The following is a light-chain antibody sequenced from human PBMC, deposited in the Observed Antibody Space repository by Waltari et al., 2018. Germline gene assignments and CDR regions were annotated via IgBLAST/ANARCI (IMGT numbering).Light chain of an antibody. CDR2: EDS. CDR1: ALPKNY. J-gene: IGLJ2*01. V-gene: IGLV3-10*01. Sequence: SYELTQPPSVSVSPGQTARITCSGDALPKNYAYWYQQKSGQAPVLVIYEDSKRPSGIPERFSGSSSGTMATLTISGAQVEDEADYYCYSTDSSGNHSVVFGGGTKLTVL. CDR3: YSTDSSGNHSVV.